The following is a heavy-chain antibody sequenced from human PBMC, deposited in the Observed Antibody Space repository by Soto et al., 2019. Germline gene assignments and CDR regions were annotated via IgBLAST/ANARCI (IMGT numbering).Heavy chain of an antibody. V-gene: IGHV1-69*12. J-gene: IGHJ6*02. CDR2: IIPIFGTT. Sequence: QVQLVQSGAEVKKPGSSVKVSCKASGGTFSSYVINWVRQAPGEGLEWMGGIIPIFGTTNYAQKFQGRATITADESTRTADMDLSGLRSEDTAVYYCARGGVVVDLRVKYDYGMDAWGQGTTVTVS. CDR3: ARGGVVVDLRVKYDYGMDA. CDR1: GGTFSSYV. D-gene: IGHD2-15*01.